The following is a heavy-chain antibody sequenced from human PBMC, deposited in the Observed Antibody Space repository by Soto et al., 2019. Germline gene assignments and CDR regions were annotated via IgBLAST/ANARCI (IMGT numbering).Heavy chain of an antibody. CDR1: GFTFSDYA. CDR3: AAPRDEYGSGVSWFTYGMDI. J-gene: IGHJ6*02. V-gene: IGHV3-23*01. Sequence: GGSLRLSCLASGFTFSDYAMTWVRHVPGRGLEWVASLDGAGGSTYYADSVRGRFTISRDNSQNTLFLQMKRLTVDNTAIYYCAAPRDEYGSGVSWFTYGMDIWGQGTTVTVSS. D-gene: IGHD3-10*01. CDR2: LDGAGGST.